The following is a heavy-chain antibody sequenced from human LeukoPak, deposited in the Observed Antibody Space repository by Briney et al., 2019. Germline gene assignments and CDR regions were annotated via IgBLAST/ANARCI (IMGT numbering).Heavy chain of an antibody. V-gene: IGHV3-23*01. CDR1: GFPFSSYA. Sequence: GGSLRLSCAASGFPFSSYAMSWVRQAPAQGLEWVSALTGTGRTTYYADSVKGRFTISRDNSKNTLYLQMNSLRAEDTAVYYCARDSRSATLGGMDVWGQGTTVTVSS. CDR2: LTGTGRTT. D-gene: IGHD2-2*01. CDR3: ARDSRSATLGGMDV. J-gene: IGHJ6*02.